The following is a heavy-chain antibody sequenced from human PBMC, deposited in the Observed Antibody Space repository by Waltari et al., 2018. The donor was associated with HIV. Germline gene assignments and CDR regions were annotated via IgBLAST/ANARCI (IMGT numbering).Heavy chain of an antibody. CDR1: GYSISSGYY. Sequence: QVQLQESGPGLVKPSETLSLTCAVSGYSISSGYYWGWIRQPPGKGLEWIGSNYHSGSTYSNPSLKRRVTISVDTSKSQFSLKLSSVTAADTAVYYCATSGGFDYWGQGTLVTVSS. CDR3: ATSGGFDY. V-gene: IGHV4-38-2*01. J-gene: IGHJ4*02. CDR2: NYHSGST.